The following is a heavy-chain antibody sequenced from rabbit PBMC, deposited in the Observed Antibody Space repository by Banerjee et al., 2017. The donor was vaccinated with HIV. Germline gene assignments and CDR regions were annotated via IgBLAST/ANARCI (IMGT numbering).Heavy chain of an antibody. D-gene: IGHD8-1*01. V-gene: IGHV1S40*01. J-gene: IGHJ4*01. CDR1: GFTLSSYY. CDR2: INTGSGST. CDR3: ASQGRVSGSTYYTGFNL. Sequence: QSLEESGGDLVKPGASLTLTCTASGFTLSSYYMWWVRQAPGKGLEWIGYINTGSGSTWYASWAKGRFTSSKTSSTTVTLQMSSLTAADTATYFCASQGRVSGSTYYTGFNLWGPGTLVTVS.